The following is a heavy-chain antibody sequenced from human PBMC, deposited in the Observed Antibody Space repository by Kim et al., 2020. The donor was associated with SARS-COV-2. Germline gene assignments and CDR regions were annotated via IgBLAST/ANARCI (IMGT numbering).Heavy chain of an antibody. D-gene: IGHD1-26*01. J-gene: IGHJ3*02. Sequence: SETLSLTCTVSGGSISSYYWSWIRQPPGKGLEWIGYIYYSGSTNYNPSLKSRVTISVDTSKNQFSLKLSSVTAADTAVYYCARDRRSFYHAFVIWGQETMVTVSS. CDR1: GGSISSYY. CDR3: ARDRRSFYHAFVI. V-gene: IGHV4-59*01. CDR2: IYYSGST.